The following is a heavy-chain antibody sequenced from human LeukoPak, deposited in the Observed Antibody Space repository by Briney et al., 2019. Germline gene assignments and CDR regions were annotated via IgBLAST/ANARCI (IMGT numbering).Heavy chain of an antibody. D-gene: IGHD1-26*01. V-gene: IGHV4-30-2*02. CDR2: IYHSGST. Sequence: SETLSLTCAVSGGSISSGGYSWSWIRQPPGKGLEWIGYIYHSGSTYYNPSLKSRVTISVDTSKNQFSLKLSSVTAADTAVYYCARSPGGSYFGYWGQGTLVTVSS. CDR1: GGSISSGGYS. CDR3: ARSPGGSYFGY. J-gene: IGHJ4*02.